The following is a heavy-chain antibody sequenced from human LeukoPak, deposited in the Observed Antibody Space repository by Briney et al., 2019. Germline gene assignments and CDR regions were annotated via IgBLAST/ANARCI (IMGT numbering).Heavy chain of an antibody. D-gene: IGHD3-3*01. CDR1: GYTFTIYG. V-gene: IGHV1-18*01. Sequence: GASVKVSCKASGYTFTIYGISWVRQAPGQGLEWMGWISAYNGNTNYAQKLQGRVTMTTDTSTSTAYMELRSLRSDDTAVYYCARDHIYYDFWSGYYPRNWFDPWGQGTLVTVSS. CDR3: ARDHIYYDFWSGYYPRNWFDP. CDR2: ISAYNGNT. J-gene: IGHJ5*02.